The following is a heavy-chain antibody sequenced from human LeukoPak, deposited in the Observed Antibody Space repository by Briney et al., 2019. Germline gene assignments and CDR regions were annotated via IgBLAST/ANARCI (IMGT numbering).Heavy chain of an antibody. V-gene: IGHV1-46*01. CDR1: GYTFTSYY. D-gene: IGHD6-13*01. J-gene: IGHJ5*02. CDR2: INPSGGST. Sequence: ASVKVSCKASGYTFTSYYMHWVRQAPGQGLEWMGIINPSGGSTSYAQKFQGRVTMTRDTSTSTVYMELSSLRSDDTAVYYCARGPRQVGSSSWYWFDPWGQGTLVTVSS. CDR3: ARGPRQVGSSSWYWFDP.